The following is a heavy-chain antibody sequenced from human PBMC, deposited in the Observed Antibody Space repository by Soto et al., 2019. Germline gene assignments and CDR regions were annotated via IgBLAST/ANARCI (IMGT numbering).Heavy chain of an antibody. CDR2: ISSTTNYI. V-gene: IGHV3-21*06. CDR3: ARESEDLTSNFDY. Sequence: GGSLRLSCAASGFIFTRYSMNWVRQAPGKGLEWVSSISSTTNYIYYGDSMKGRFTISRDNAKNSLYLEMNSLRAEDTAVYYCARESEDLTSNFDYWGQGTLVTVS. J-gene: IGHJ4*02. CDR1: GFIFTRYS.